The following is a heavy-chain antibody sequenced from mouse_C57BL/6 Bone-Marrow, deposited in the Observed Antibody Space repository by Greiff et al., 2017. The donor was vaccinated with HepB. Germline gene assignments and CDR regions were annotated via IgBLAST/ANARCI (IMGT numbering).Heavy chain of an antibody. Sequence: AAGGVTFTDYYMSWVRQPPGKAPEWLALIRNKANGYTTEYTASVKGRFTISRDNSQNILYLQMNTLRAEDSATYYCVKAPTVVATRYAMDYWGQGTSVTVSS. CDR2: IRNKANGYTT. V-gene: IGHV7-4*01. J-gene: IGHJ4*01. CDR1: GVTFTDYY. CDR3: VKAPTVVATRYAMDY. D-gene: IGHD1-1*01.